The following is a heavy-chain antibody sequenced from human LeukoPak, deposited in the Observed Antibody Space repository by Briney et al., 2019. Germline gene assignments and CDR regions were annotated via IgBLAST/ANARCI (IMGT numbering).Heavy chain of an antibody. CDR2: IIPILGIA. D-gene: IGHD3-3*01. CDR1: GGTFSSYT. CDR3: ARDRSIFGQSLRYNWFDP. Sequence: SVEVSCKASGGTFSSYTISWVRQAPGQGLEWMGRIIPILGIANYAQKFQGRVTITADKSTSTAYMELSSLRSEDTAVYYCARDRSIFGQSLRYNWFDPWGQGTLVTVSS. J-gene: IGHJ5*02. V-gene: IGHV1-69*04.